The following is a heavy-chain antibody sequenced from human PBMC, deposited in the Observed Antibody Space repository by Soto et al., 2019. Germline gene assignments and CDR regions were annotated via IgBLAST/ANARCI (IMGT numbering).Heavy chain of an antibody. CDR1: GFTFSSYA. Sequence: GGSLRLSCAASGFTFSSYAMHWVRQAPGKGLEWVAVISYDGSNKYYADSVKGRFTISRDNSKNTLYLQMNSLRAEDTAVYYCARALDSSGRYAEYFQHWGQGTLVTVSS. CDR3: ARALDSSGRYAEYFQH. V-gene: IGHV3-30-3*01. CDR2: ISYDGSNK. D-gene: IGHD3-22*01. J-gene: IGHJ1*01.